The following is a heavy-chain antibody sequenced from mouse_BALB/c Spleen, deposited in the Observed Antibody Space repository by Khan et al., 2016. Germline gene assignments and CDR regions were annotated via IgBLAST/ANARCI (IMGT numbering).Heavy chain of an antibody. CDR2: ISDGGSYT. CDR3: AREGLRRGFAY. D-gene: IGHD2-4*01. V-gene: IGHV5-4*02. CDR1: GFTFGDYY. Sequence: EVELVESGGGLVKPGGSLKLSCAASGFTFGDYYMYWVRQTPEKRLEWVATISDGGSYTYYPDSVKGRLTISRDNAKNKLYLQMSSLKSEDTAMYYCAREGLRRGFAYWGQGTLVTVSA. J-gene: IGHJ3*01.